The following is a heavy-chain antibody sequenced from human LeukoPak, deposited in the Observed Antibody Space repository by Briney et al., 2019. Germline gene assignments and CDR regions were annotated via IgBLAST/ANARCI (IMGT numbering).Heavy chain of an antibody. CDR1: GYTFTSYA. D-gene: IGHD6-13*01. J-gene: IGHJ4*02. Sequence: VASVKLSRKASGYTFTSYAISWVRPAPGQGLEWMGWISAYNGNTNYAQKLQGRVTMTTDTSTSTAYMELRSLRSDDTAVYYCASSAAGPLDYWGQGTLVTVSS. V-gene: IGHV1-18*01. CDR3: ASSAAGPLDY. CDR2: ISAYNGNT.